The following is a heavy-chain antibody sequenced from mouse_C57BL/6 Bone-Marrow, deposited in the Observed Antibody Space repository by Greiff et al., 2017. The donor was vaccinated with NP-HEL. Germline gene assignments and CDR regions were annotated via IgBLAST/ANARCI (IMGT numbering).Heavy chain of an antibody. V-gene: IGHV5-6*01. CDR1: GFTFSSYG. CDR3: ARHIRSSDPAWFAY. D-gene: IGHD1-1*01. CDR2: ISSGGSYT. J-gene: IGHJ3*01. Sequence: EVMLVESGGDLVKPGGSLKLSCAASGFTFSSYGMSWVRQTPDKRLEWVATISSGGSYTYYPDSVKGRFTISRDNAKNTLYLQMSSLKSEDTAMYYCARHIRSSDPAWFAYWGQGTLVTVSA.